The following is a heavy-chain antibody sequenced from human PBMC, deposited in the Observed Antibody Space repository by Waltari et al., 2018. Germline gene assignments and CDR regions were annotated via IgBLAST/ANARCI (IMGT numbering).Heavy chain of an antibody. CDR3: ARPHYYDSSGYYDDAFDI. V-gene: IGHV4-38-2*01. Sequence: QVQLQESGPGLVKPSETLSLTCAVSGYSISSGYYWGWIRPPPGKGLEWIGIIYHSGSTYYNPSLKSRVTISVDTSKNQFSLKLSSVTAADTAVYYCARPHYYDSSGYYDDAFDIWGQGTMVTVSS. CDR2: IYHSGST. D-gene: IGHD3-22*01. J-gene: IGHJ3*02. CDR1: GYSISSGYY.